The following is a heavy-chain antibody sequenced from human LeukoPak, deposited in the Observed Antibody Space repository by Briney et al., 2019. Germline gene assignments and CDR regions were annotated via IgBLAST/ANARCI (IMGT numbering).Heavy chain of an antibody. D-gene: IGHD6-19*01. Sequence: SETLSLTCTVSGGSISSYYWSWIRQPPGKGLEWIGYIYYSGSTNYNPSLKSRVTISVDMSKNQFSLKLSSVTAADTAVYYCARDERQWTGFDYWGQGTLVTVSS. CDR2: IYYSGST. CDR3: ARDERQWTGFDY. J-gene: IGHJ4*02. V-gene: IGHV4-59*01. CDR1: GGSISSYY.